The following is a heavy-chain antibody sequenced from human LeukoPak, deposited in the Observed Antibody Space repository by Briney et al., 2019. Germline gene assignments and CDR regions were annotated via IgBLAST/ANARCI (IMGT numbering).Heavy chain of an antibody. CDR3: AREYCSSTSCSIVLGAY. CDR2: ICPGDSDT. CDR1: GYSFTSYW. Sequence: PGESLKISCKGSGYSFTSYWIGWVRQMPGKGLEWMGIICPGDSDTRYSPSFQGQVTISADKSISTAYLQWSSLKASDTAMYYCAREYCSSTSCSIVLGAYWGKGPLVTVSS. V-gene: IGHV5-51*01. J-gene: IGHJ4*02. D-gene: IGHD2-2*01.